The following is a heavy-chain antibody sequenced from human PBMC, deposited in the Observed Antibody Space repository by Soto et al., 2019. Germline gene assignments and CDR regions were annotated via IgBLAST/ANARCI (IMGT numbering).Heavy chain of an antibody. J-gene: IGHJ5*02. Sequence: GESLKISCTGFGYAFTSYWIAWVRQMPGKGLEWMGIIYPGDSDTRYSPSFQGQVTISVDKSISTAYLQWSTLKASDTAMYYCARGYCTTTICDPWFDPWGQGTLVTVPS. CDR3: ARGYCTTTICDPWFDP. V-gene: IGHV5-51*01. D-gene: IGHD2-2*01. CDR2: IYPGDSDT. CDR1: GYAFTSYW.